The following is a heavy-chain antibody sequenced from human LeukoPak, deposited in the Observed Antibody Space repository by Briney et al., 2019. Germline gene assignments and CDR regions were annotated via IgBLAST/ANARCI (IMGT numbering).Heavy chain of an antibody. Sequence: ASVKLSCKTSGYTSTHCMRQAPGQGLEWMGFINPTNNGTTYAPQFLGRLTIIRDPSATTVYMDLSSLRSNDTAVYYCARGSPLHRPYQVDNWGQGTLVTVSS. D-gene: IGHD2-2*01. CDR3: ARGSPLHRPYQVDN. CDR1: GYTST. CDR2: INPTNNGT. V-gene: IGHV1-46*01. J-gene: IGHJ4*02.